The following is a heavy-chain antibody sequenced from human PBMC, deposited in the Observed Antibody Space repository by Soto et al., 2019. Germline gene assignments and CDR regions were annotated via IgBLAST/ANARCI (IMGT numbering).Heavy chain of an antibody. CDR3: TTEVVPAASYWYFDL. J-gene: IGHJ2*01. CDR1: GFTFSNAR. V-gene: IGHV3-15*01. Sequence: GGSLRLSCAASGFTFSNARMSWVRQAPGKGLEWVGRIKSKTDGGTTDYAAPVKGRFTISRDDSKNTLYLQMNSLKTEDTAVYYCTTEVVPAASYWYFDLWGRGTLVTVSS. CDR2: IKSKTDGGTT. D-gene: IGHD2-2*01.